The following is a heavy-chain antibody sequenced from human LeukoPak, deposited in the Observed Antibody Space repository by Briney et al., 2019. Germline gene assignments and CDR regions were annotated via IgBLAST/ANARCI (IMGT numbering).Heavy chain of an antibody. CDR1: GGSISSSSSY. Sequence: SETLSLTCTVSGGSISSSSSYWGWIRQPPGKGLEWIGSIYHSGSTYYNPSLKSRVTISVDTSKNQFSLKLSSVTAADTAVYYCARVPNYYDSSGYYMKLTIPWGQGTLVTVSS. CDR2: IYHSGST. J-gene: IGHJ4*02. D-gene: IGHD3-22*01. CDR3: ARVPNYYDSSGYYMKLTIP. V-gene: IGHV4-39*07.